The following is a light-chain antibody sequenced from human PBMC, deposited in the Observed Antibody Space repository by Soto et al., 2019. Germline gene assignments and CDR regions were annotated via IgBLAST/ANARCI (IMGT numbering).Light chain of an antibody. CDR3: QQYGSSPGT. J-gene: IGKJ2*02. CDR1: ESVRSGY. CDR2: GAS. Sequence: EIVLTQSRGTLSLSPGERATLSCRASESVRSGYLAWYQQKPGQAPRPLIYGASSRATGIPDRFRGSGSGTDFTLTLSKLEPEDFAVYYCQQYGSSPGTFGQGTKLE. V-gene: IGKV3-20*01.